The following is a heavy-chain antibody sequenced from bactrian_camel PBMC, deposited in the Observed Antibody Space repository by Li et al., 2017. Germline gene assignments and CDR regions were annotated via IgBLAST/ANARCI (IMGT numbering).Heavy chain of an antibody. V-gene: IGHV3S53*01. CDR3: AAGMLSGGRWSAQSSYNY. CDR2: LDTHGDI. D-gene: IGHD1*01. J-gene: IGHJ4*01. CDR1: GAIPTKYTYC. Sequence: QLVESGGGSVQAGGSLRLSCTASGAIPTKYTYCMAWFRQAPGKEREGVAVLDTHGDIEYADSVKGRFTIAHDRAKKTVHLEMRSLKPEDTAMYYCAAGMLSGGRWSAQSSYNYWGQGTQVTVS.